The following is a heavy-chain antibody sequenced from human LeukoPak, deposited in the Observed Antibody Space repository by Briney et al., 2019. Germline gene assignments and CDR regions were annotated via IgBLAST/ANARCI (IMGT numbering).Heavy chain of an antibody. D-gene: IGHD5-24*01. Sequence: ASVKVSCKASGYTFTGHYMHWVRQAPGQGLEWMGRINPNSGGTNYAQKFQGRVTMTRDTSISTAYMELSRLRSDDTAVYYCAREEMATTLDYWGQGTLVTVSS. CDR2: INPNSGGT. CDR1: GYTFTGHY. CDR3: AREEMATTLDY. V-gene: IGHV1-2*06. J-gene: IGHJ4*02.